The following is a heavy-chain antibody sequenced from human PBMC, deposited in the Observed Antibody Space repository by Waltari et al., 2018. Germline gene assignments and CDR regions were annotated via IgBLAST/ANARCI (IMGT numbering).Heavy chain of an antibody. CDR3: AGVGLPYYYYYYMDV. D-gene: IGHD1-26*01. CDR1: GGSISSYY. J-gene: IGHJ6*03. V-gene: IGHV4-59*01. Sequence: QVQLQESGPGLVKPSETLSLTCTVSGGSISSYYWSWIRQPPGKGLEWIGYIYYSGSTNYNPSLKSRVTISVDTSKNQFSRKLSSVTAADTAVYYCAGVGLPYYYYYYMDVWGKGTTVTVSS. CDR2: IYYSGST.